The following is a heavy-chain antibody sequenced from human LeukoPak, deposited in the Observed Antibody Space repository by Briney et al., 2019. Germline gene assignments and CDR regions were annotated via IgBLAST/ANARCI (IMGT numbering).Heavy chain of an antibody. D-gene: IGHD2-15*01. CDR1: GFTVSSNS. V-gene: IGHV3-53*01. CDR2: IYSDNT. CDR3: TRQAGFATPFDI. J-gene: IGHJ3*02. Sequence: GGSLRLSCTVSGFTVSSNSMSWVRQAPGKGLEWVSFIYSDNTHYSDSVKGRFTISRDNSKNTLYLQMNSLKTEDTAVYYCTRQAGFATPFDIWGQGTMVTVSS.